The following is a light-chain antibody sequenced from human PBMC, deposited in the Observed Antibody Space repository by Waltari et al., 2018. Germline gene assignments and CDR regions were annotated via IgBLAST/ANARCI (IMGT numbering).Light chain of an antibody. CDR2: KAN. J-gene: IGLJ3*02. CDR3: LVYMGSGIWV. Sequence: QTVVTQEPSLSVSPGGTVTLTCALSSCSLSTPSYVSWDQQTPGQPPRTLMYKANIRSSGVPDRFSGSSLGNKAALTITGAQADDESDYYCLVYMGSGIWVFGGGTKLTVL. CDR1: SCSLSTPSY. V-gene: IGLV8-61*01.